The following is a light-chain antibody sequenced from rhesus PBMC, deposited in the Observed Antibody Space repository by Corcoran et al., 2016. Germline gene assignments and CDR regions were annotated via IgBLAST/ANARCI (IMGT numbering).Light chain of an antibody. V-gene: IGKV1-22*01. J-gene: IGKJ4*01. CDR1: QSISRW. Sequence: DIQMTQSPSSLSASVGDTVSITCRASQSISRWLDWYQQKPGKAPKVLIYKASSFQSGVTSRFSGSGSGTDCTLTISSLQPEDVATYYCLHYSSSPLTFGGGTKVEIK. CDR2: KAS. CDR3: LHYSSSPLT.